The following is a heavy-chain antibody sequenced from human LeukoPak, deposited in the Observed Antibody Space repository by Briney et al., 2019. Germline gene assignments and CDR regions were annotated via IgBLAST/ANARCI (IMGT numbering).Heavy chain of an antibody. Sequence: GGSLRLSCAASGLSFSSFAMSWVRQGPARGLEWVSSMRGNGETFYADSVKGWFTLSSDSSRNTVYFQLNNLRVEDTAIYYCARASWVSSTDAVRWGQGTLVTVSS. V-gene: IGHV3-23*01. CDR1: GLSFSSFA. CDR2: MRGNGET. J-gene: IGHJ4*02. CDR3: ARASWVSSTDAVR. D-gene: IGHD3-16*01.